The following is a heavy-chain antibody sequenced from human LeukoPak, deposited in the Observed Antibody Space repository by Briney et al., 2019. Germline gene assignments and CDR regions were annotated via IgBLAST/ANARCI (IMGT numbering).Heavy chain of an antibody. V-gene: IGHV4-59*08. CDR1: GGSISSYY. J-gene: IGHJ4*02. D-gene: IGHD3-10*01. CDR3: AGYGSGTFDY. CDR2: IYYSGST. Sequence: SETLSLTCTVSGGSISSYYWSWIRQPPGKGLEWIGYIYYSGSTNYNPSLKSRVTISVDTSKNQFSLKLSSVTAADTAVYYCAGYGSGTFDYWGQGTLVTVSS.